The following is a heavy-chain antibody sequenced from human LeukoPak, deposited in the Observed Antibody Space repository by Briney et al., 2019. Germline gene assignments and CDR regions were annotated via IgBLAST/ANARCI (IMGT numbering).Heavy chain of an antibody. CDR1: GFTFSSYA. V-gene: IGHV3-23*01. Sequence: GGSLRLSCAASGFTFSSYAMSWVRQAPGKGLAWVSAISGSGVSTYYADSVKGRFTISRDNSKNTLYMQMNGLGAEDTAVYYCAKKKELAGAGCFDYWGQGTLVTVSS. D-gene: IGHD1-7*01. CDR3: AKKKELAGAGCFDY. J-gene: IGHJ4*02. CDR2: ISGSGVST.